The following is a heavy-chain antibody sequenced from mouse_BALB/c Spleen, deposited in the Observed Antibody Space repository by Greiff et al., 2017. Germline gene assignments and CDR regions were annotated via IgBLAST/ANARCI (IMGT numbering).Heavy chain of an antibody. D-gene: IGHD2-1*01. CDR3: ARSYGNLPYFDY. V-gene: IGHV5-17*02. Sequence: EVQGVESGGGLVQPGGSRKLSCAASGFTFSSFGMHWVRQAPEKGLEWVAYISSGSSTIYYADTVKGRFTISRDNPKNTLFLQMTSLRSEDTAMYYCARSYGNLPYFDYWGQGTTLTVSS. CDR1: GFTFSSFG. J-gene: IGHJ2*01. CDR2: ISSGSSTI.